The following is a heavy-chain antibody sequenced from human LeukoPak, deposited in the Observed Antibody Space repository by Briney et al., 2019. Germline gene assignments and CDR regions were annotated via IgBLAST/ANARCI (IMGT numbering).Heavy chain of an antibody. Sequence: SEPLSLTCTVSGGSISSASYYWRWIRQPAGKGLEWIGRIYTSGSTNYNPSLKSRVTISVDTSKNQFSLNLISVTAADTAVYYCAREERGVAVAGMLLPPYNWFDPWGQGTLVTVSS. V-gene: IGHV4-61*02. J-gene: IGHJ5*02. CDR1: GGSISSASYY. D-gene: IGHD6-19*01. CDR2: IYTSGST. CDR3: AREERGVAVAGMLLPPYNWFDP.